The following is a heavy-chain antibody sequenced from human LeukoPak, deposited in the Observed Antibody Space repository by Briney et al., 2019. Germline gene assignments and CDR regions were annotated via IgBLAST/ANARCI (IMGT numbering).Heavy chain of an antibody. CDR2: IKQDGSEN. D-gene: IGHD3-10*01. CDR1: GFTFSSYW. CDR3: ARDLYGSGSYWFDP. Sequence: GGSLRLSCAASGFTFSSYWMSWVRQAPGKGLEWVANIKQDGSENYYVDSVKGRVTISRDNAKNSLYLQMNSLRAEDTALYYCARDLYGSGSYWFDPWGQGTLVTVSS. J-gene: IGHJ5*02. V-gene: IGHV3-7*03.